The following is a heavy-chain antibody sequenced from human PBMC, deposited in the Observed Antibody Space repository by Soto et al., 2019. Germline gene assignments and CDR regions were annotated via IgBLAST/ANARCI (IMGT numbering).Heavy chain of an antibody. CDR2: INWNSGSI. D-gene: IGHD6-13*01. Sequence: LSCAASGFTFDDYAMHWVRQVPGKGLEWVSGINWNSGSIGYGDSVKGRFAISRDNAKNSLHLQMNSLGAEDTAFYYCVKDESINWYSGHFRHWGQGTLVTVSS. J-gene: IGHJ1*01. CDR1: GFTFDDYA. CDR3: VKDESINWYSGHFRH. V-gene: IGHV3-9*01.